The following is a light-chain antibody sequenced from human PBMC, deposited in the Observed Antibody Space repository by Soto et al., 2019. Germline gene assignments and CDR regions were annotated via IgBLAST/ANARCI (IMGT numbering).Light chain of an antibody. J-gene: IGKJ1*01. V-gene: IGKV1-17*01. CDR3: LQHNSYSWT. CDR2: AAS. CDR1: QGIRND. Sequence: IQITKSPSSVSASLLDIATITCLASQGIRNDLGWYQQKPGKAPKRLIYAASSLQSGVPSRFSGSGFGTEFTLTISSLQPEDFATYYCLQHNSYSWTFGQGTKVDIK.